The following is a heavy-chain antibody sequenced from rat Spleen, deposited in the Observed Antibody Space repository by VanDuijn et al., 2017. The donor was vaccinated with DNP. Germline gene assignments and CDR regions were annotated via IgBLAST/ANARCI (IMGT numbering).Heavy chain of an antibody. J-gene: IGHJ1*01. V-gene: IGHV3-1*01. Sequence: EVQLQESGPGLVKPSQSLSLTCSVTGSSITSNYWAWIRKFPGNKMEWMGYISYSGSTSYNPSLKSRISITRDTSKNQVFLQLTSVTTEDSATYYCARGYSGLLWYFDFWGPGTMVTVSS. D-gene: IGHD1-1*01. CDR1: GSSITSNY. CDR2: ISYSGST. CDR3: ARGYSGLLWYFDF.